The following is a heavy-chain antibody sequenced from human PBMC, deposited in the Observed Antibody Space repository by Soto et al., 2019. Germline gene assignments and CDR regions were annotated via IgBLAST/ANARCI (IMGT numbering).Heavy chain of an antibody. V-gene: IGHV1-2*02. D-gene: IGHD2-21*02. CDR1: GYTFTGYY. J-gene: IGHJ4*02. Sequence: GASVKFSCKASGYTFTGYYMHWVRQAPGQGLEWMGWINPNSGGTNYAQKFQGRVTMTRDTSISTAYMELSRLRSDDTAVYYCARDPYCGGDCCGVDYWGQGTLVTVSS. CDR3: ARDPYCGGDCCGVDY. CDR2: INPNSGGT.